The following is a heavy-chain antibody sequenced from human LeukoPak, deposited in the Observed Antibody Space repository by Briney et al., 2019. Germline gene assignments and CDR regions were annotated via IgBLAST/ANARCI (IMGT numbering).Heavy chain of an antibody. D-gene: IGHD1-1*01. J-gene: IGHJ4*02. CDR2: ISYDGSNK. CDR1: GFTFSSYA. Sequence: LPGRSLRLSCAASGFTFSSYAMHWVRQAPGKGLEWVAVISYDGSNKYYADSVKGRFTISRDNSKNTLYLQMNSLRAEDTAVYYCAKDRGLERRNYFGYWGQGTLVTVSS. V-gene: IGHV3-30-3*01. CDR3: AKDRGLERRNYFGY.